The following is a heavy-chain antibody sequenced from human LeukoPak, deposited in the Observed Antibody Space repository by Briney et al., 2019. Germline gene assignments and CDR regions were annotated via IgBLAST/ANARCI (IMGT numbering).Heavy chain of an antibody. CDR2: ISAYNGNT. Sequence: EASVKVSCTASGYTFTSYGISWVRQAPGQGLEWMGWISAYNGNTNYAQKLQGRVTMTTDTSTSTAYMELRSLRSDDTAVYYCARDSSGWYPTASFQHWGQGTLVTVSS. CDR3: ARDSSGWYPTASFQH. D-gene: IGHD6-19*01. V-gene: IGHV1-18*01. CDR1: GYTFTSYG. J-gene: IGHJ1*01.